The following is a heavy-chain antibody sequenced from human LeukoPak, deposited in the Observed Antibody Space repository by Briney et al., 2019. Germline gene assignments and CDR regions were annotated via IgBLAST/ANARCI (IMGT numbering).Heavy chain of an antibody. CDR1: GFTFDDYG. D-gene: IGHD1-26*01. V-gene: IGHV3-20*04. Sequence: RPGGPLRLSCAASGFTFDDYGMSGVPQAPGKGLEWVSGINWNGGSTGYADAVKGRFTISRDNDKNSLYLQMNSLRAEDTALYYCARGGVRWWELLRSGAFDIWGQGTMVTVSS. CDR3: ARGGVRWWELLRSGAFDI. J-gene: IGHJ3*02. CDR2: INWNGGST.